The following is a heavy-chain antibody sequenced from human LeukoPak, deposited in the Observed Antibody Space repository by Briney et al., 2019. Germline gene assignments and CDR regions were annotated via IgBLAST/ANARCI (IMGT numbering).Heavy chain of an antibody. CDR3: ARDLGYSGYED. CDR2: INPNSGGT. V-gene: IGHV1-2*04. D-gene: IGHD5-12*01. CDR1: GYTFTGYY. J-gene: IGHJ4*02. Sequence: ASVKVSCKASGYTFTGYYMHWVRQAPGQGLEWMGWINPNSGGTNYAQKFQGWVTMTRDTSISTTYMELSRLRSDDTAVYYCARDLGYSGYEDWGQGTLVTVSS.